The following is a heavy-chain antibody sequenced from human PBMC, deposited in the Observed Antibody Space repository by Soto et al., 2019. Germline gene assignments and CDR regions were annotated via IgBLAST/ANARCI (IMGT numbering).Heavy chain of an antibody. D-gene: IGHD3-22*01. CDR3: AREGYYYDSSGFRTYDAFDI. CDR2: IWYDGSNK. V-gene: IGHV3-33*01. Sequence: GSLRLSCAASGFTFSSYGMHWVRQAPGKGLEWVAVIWYDGSNKYYADSVKGRFTISRDNSKNMLYLQMNSLRAEDTAVYYCAREGYYYDSSGFRTYDAFDIWGQGTMVTVSS. CDR1: GFTFSSYG. J-gene: IGHJ3*02.